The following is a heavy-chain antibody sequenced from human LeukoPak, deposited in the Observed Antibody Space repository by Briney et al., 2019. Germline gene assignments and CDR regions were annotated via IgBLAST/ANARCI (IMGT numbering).Heavy chain of an antibody. D-gene: IGHD2-15*01. V-gene: IGHV1-2*02. J-gene: IGHJ4*02. CDR2: INANSGDT. CDR3: ARLGVGGYCSGGSCYLDY. CDR1: GYTFTGYY. Sequence: ASVKVSCKASGYTFTGYYMHWVRQAPGQGIEWMGWINANSGDTNYAQKFQGRVTMTRDTPISTAYMELSRLRSDDTAVYYCARLGVGGYCSGGSCYLDYWGQGTLVTVSS.